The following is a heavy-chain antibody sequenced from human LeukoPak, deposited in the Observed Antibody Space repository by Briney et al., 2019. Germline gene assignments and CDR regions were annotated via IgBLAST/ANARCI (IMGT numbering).Heavy chain of an antibody. CDR3: ARVRDRGYYYDSSGYYY. D-gene: IGHD3-22*01. J-gene: IGHJ4*02. CDR1: GYTFTGYY. CDR2: INPNSGGT. V-gene: IGHV1-2*02. Sequence: GASVKVSCKASGYTFTGYYMHWVRQAPGQGLEWMGWINPNSGGTNYAQKVQGRVTMTRDTSISTAYMELSRLRSDDTAVYYCARVRDRGYYYDSSGYYYWGQGTLVTVSS.